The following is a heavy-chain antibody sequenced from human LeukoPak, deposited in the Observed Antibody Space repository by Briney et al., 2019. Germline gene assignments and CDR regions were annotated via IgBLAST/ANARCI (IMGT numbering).Heavy chain of an antibody. V-gene: IGHV1-2*02. D-gene: IGHD5-18*01. Sequence: ASVKVSCKASGYTFTGYYMHWVRQAPGQGLGWMGWINPNSGGTNYAQKFQGRVTMTRDTSISTAYMELSRLRSDDTALYYCARVGGGYSYGPPDYWGQGTLVTVSS. CDR3: ARVGGGYSYGPPDY. CDR1: GYTFTGYY. J-gene: IGHJ4*02. CDR2: INPNSGGT.